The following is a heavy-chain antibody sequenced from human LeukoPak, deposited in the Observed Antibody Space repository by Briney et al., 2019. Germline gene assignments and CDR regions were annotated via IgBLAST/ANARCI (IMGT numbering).Heavy chain of an antibody. CDR2: ISSSSSYI. CDR1: GFTFSSYR. CDR3: ARVVAAAAPNY. J-gene: IGHJ4*02. D-gene: IGHD2-15*01. Sequence: GGSLRLSCEASGFTFSSYRMYWVHQAPGKGLEWVSSISSSSSYIYYADSVKGRFTISRDNAKNSLYLQMNSLRAEDTAVYYCARVVAAAAPNYWGQGTLVTVSS. V-gene: IGHV3-21*01.